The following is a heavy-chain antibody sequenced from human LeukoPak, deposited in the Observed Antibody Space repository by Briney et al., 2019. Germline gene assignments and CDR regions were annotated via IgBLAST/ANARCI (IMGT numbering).Heavy chain of an antibody. Sequence: PGGSLRLSCAASGFTFSSYGMHWVRQAPGKGLEWVAVISYDGSNKYYADSVKGRFTISRDNSKNTLYLQMNSLRAEDTAVYYCAKGTSAAAGTVDDYWGQGTLVTVSS. CDR2: ISYDGSNK. V-gene: IGHV3-30*18. D-gene: IGHD6-13*01. CDR3: AKGTSAAAGTVDDY. CDR1: GFTFSSYG. J-gene: IGHJ4*02.